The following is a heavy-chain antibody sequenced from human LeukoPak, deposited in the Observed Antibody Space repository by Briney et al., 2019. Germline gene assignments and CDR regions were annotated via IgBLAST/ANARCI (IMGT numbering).Heavy chain of an antibody. Sequence: SETLSLTCTVSGGSISSSSYYWGWIRQPPGKGLEWIGSIYYSGSTYYNPSLKSRVTISVDTSKNQFSLKLSSVTAADTAVYYCARVESIAAAVDYWGQGTLVTVSS. CDR3: ARVESIAAAVDY. J-gene: IGHJ4*02. CDR1: GGSISSSSYY. CDR2: IYYSGST. V-gene: IGHV4-39*01. D-gene: IGHD6-13*01.